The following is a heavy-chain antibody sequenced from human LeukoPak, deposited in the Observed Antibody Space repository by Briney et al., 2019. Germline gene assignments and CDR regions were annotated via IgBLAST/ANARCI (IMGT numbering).Heavy chain of an antibody. J-gene: IGHJ4*02. CDR2: ISSSSSYT. V-gene: IGHV3-11*06. CDR3: TRERYRATYDY. CDR1: GFTFSDYY. Sequence: GGSLRLSCAASGFTFSDYYMSWIRQAPGKGLEWVSYISSSSSYTNYADSVKGRFTISRDNANNSLYLQMNSLTAEDTAVYYCTRERYRATYDYWGQGTLVTVSS. D-gene: IGHD5-12*01.